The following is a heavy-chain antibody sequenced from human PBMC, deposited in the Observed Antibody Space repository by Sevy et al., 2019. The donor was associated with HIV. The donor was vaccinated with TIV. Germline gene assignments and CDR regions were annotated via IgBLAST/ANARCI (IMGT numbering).Heavy chain of an antibody. J-gene: IGHJ3*02. CDR2: ISSSGSTI. D-gene: IGHD3-16*02. CDR3: ARDNRSYAFDI. V-gene: IGHV3-11*01. CDR1: GFTFSDYY. Sequence: GGSLRLSCAASGFTFSDYYMSWIRQAPGKGLEWVSYISSSGSTIYYADSVKGRFTISRDNAKNSLYLQMNSLRAEDTSVYNWARDNRSYAFDIWGQGTMVTVSS.